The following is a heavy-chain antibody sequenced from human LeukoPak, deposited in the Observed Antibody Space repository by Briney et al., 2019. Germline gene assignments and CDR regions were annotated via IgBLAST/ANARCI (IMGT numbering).Heavy chain of an antibody. D-gene: IGHD3-22*01. Sequence: GGSLRLSCAASGFTFSDYYMSWIRQAPGKGLEWVSYISSSGSTIYYADSVKGRFTVSRDNANNSLYLQMNSLRAEDTAVYYCAREGARYYDSSGYYGYWGQGTLVTVSS. J-gene: IGHJ4*02. CDR1: GFTFSDYY. V-gene: IGHV3-11*04. CDR3: AREGARYYDSSGYYGY. CDR2: ISSSGSTI.